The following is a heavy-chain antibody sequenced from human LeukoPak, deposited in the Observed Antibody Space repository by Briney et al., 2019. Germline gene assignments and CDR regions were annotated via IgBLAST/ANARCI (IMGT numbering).Heavy chain of an antibody. CDR3: ARGYDSSGYCLDY. Sequence: GSSVKVSRKASGGTFSSYAISWVRQAPGQGLEWMGGIIPIFGTANYAQKFQGRVTITTDESTSTAYMELSSLRSEDTAVYYCARGYDSSGYCLDYWGQGTLVTVSS. D-gene: IGHD3-22*01. V-gene: IGHV1-69*05. J-gene: IGHJ4*02. CDR2: IIPIFGTA. CDR1: GGTFSSYA.